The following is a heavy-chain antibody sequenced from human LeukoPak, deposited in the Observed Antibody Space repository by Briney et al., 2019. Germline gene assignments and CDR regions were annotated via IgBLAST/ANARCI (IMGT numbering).Heavy chain of an antibody. CDR2: IYYSGST. V-gene: IGHV4-30-4*01. CDR3: ARGVVPAAMGWFDP. Sequence: PSETLSLTCTVSGGSISSGDSYWRWIRQPPGKGLEWIGYIYYSGSTYYNPSLKSRVTISVDTSKNQFALKLSSVTAADTAVYYCARGVVPAAMGWFDPWGQGTLVTVSS. J-gene: IGHJ5*02. CDR1: GGSISSGDSY. D-gene: IGHD2-2*01.